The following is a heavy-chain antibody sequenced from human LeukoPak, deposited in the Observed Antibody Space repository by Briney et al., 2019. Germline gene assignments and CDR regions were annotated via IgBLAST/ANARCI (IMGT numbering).Heavy chain of an antibody. CDR1: GFTFSTYA. J-gene: IGHJ4*02. CDR2: ISYDGNNK. CDR3: ASMPGLSLMRDGYSYVLDY. V-gene: IGHV3-30-3*01. D-gene: IGHD4-4*01. Sequence: GGSLRLSCAASGFTFSTYAMHWVRQAPGKGLEWVAVISYDGNNKYYADSVKGRFTISRDNSKNTLYLQMNSLRAEDTAVYYCASMPGLSLMRDGYSYVLDYWGQGTLVTVSS.